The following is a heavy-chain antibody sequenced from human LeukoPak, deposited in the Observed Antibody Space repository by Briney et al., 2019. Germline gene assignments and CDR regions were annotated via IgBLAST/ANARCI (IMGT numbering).Heavy chain of an antibody. V-gene: IGHV1-69*05. Sequence: VAPVKVSCKASGGTFSSYAISWVRQAPGQGLEWMGGIIPIFGTANYAQKFQGRVTITTDESTSTAYMELSSLRSEDTAVYYCARGPIHSSSSYDYYYYYYMDVWGKGTTVTVSS. CDR3: ARGPIHSSSSYDYYYYYYMDV. J-gene: IGHJ6*03. CDR2: IIPIFGTA. D-gene: IGHD6-6*01. CDR1: GGTFSSYA.